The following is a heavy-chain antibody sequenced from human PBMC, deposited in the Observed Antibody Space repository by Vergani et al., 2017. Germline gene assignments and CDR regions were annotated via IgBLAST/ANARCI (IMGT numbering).Heavy chain of an antibody. D-gene: IGHD5-12*01. J-gene: IGHJ4*02. V-gene: IGHV1-2*02. CDR2: INPNSGGT. Sequence: QVQLVQFGAEVKKPGAPVKVSCKAFGYTFTGYYMHWVRQAPGQGREWMGWINPNSGGTNYAQKFQGRVTMTRDTSISTAYMELSRLRSDDTAVYYCARDTRDIVATWALDWGQGTLVTVSS. CDR3: ARDTRDIVATWALD. CDR1: GYTFTGYY.